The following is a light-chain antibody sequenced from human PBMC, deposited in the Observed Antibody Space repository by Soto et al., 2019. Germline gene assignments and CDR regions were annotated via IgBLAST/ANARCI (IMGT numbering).Light chain of an antibody. CDR2: GAS. CDR3: HYDKCWPLA. Sequence: EIVMTQSPATLSVSPGEEATLSCRASQSLSSNLARYQQKPGQAPRLLIYGASTRATGVPARFSCSGSRTECTLTSSNVPSEHFAVYYCHYDKCWPLAFGRGTKVDI. V-gene: IGKV3-15*01. J-gene: IGKJ3*01. CDR1: QSLSSN.